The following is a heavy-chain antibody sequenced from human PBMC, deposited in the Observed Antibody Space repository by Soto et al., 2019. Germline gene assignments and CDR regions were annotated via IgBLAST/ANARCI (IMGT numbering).Heavy chain of an antibody. D-gene: IGHD2-2*01. V-gene: IGHV1-18*01. CDR3: ARDPGIVLVPAAQYYYGMDV. CDR2: ISAYNGNT. J-gene: IGHJ6*02. Sequence: QVQLVQSGAEVKKPGASVKVSCKASGYTFTSYGISWVRQAPGQGLEWMGWISAYNGNTHYAQKLQGRVTMTTDTSTSTAYMELRSLRSDDTAVYYCARDPGIVLVPAAQYYYGMDVWGQGTTVTVSS. CDR1: GYTFTSYG.